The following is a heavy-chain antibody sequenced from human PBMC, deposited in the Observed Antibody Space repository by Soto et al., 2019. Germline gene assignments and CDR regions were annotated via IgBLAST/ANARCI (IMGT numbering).Heavy chain of an antibody. Sequence: GASLKVSCKASGYTFTGYYMHWVRQAPGQGIEWMGWINPNSGGTNYAQKFQGWVTMTRDTSISTAYMELSRLRSDDTAVYYCAIGAQQIEGPPTTYYDAFDTWGQGPMVTVS. CDR3: AIGAQQIEGPPTTYYDAFDT. V-gene: IGHV1-2*04. D-gene: IGHD1-26*01. CDR1: GYTFTGYY. CDR2: INPNSGGT. J-gene: IGHJ3*02.